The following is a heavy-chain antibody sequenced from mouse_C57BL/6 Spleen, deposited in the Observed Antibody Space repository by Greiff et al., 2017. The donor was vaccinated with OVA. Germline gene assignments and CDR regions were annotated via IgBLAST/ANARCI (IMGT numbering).Heavy chain of an antibody. CDR2: IHPNSGST. V-gene: IGHV1-64*01. D-gene: IGHD2-4*01. CDR3: ARSNYYDYDEGFDY. CDR1: GYTFTSYW. Sequence: QVQLQQPGAELVKPGASVKLSCKASGYTFTSYWMHWVKQRPGQGLEWIGMIHPNSGSTNYNEKFKSKATLTVDKSTSTAYMQLSSLTSEDSAVDYCARSNYYDYDEGFDYWGQGTTLTVSS. J-gene: IGHJ2*01.